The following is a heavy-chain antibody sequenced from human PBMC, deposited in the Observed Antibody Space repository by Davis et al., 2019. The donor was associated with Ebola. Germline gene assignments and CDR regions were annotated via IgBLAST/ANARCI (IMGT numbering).Heavy chain of an antibody. V-gene: IGHV3-7*01. D-gene: IGHD5-18*01. CDR3: ARDRGHSTGYDYYYYGMDV. J-gene: IGHJ6*02. CDR1: GFTFSTYW. CDR2: IKQDGSEK. Sequence: GESLKISCAASGFTFSTYWMSWVRQAPGKGLEWVANIKQDGSEKYYVDSVKGRFTISRDNAKNSLHLQMNILRAEDTAVYYCARDRGHSTGYDYYYYGMDVWGQGTTVTVSS.